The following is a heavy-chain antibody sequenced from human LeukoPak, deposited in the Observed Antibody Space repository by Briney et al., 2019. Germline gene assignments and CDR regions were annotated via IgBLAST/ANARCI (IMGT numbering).Heavy chain of an antibody. V-gene: IGHV3-7*01. CDR3: ARVPAAAPGQGIDY. CDR1: GFTFSSYW. J-gene: IGHJ4*02. D-gene: IGHD6-13*01. Sequence: PGGSLRLSCAASGFTFSSYWMSWVRQAPGKGLEWVANIKQDGSEKHYVDSVKGRFTISRDNAKNSLYLQMNSLRAEDTAVYYCARVPAAAPGQGIDYWGQGTLVTVSS. CDR2: IKQDGSEK.